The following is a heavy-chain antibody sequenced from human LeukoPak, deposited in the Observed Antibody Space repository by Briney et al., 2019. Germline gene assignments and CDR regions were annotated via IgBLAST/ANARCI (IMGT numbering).Heavy chain of an antibody. CDR2: ISWNSGSI. V-gene: IGHV3-9*01. Sequence: GGSLRLSCAASGFTFDDYAMHWVRQAPGKGLEWVSGISWNSGSIGYADSVKGRFTISRDNAKNSLYLQMNSLRAEDTALYYCARGGISGSYLIWGQGTLVTVSS. D-gene: IGHD1-26*01. J-gene: IGHJ4*02. CDR1: GFTFDDYA. CDR3: ARGGISGSYLI.